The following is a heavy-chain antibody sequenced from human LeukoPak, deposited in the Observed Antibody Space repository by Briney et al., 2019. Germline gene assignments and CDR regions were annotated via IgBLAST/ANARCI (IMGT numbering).Heavy chain of an antibody. CDR1: GGTFTSHV. D-gene: IGHD2-15*01. Sequence: RASVKVSCKASGGTFTSHVFSWVRQARGQGLEWMGGAMPMFGTANYAQNFQGRVTITADKSTNTVYLDLTSLRLEDTAVYYCATDEGYCSGGNCYVFRSWGQGTLVTVSS. CDR2: AMPMFGTA. J-gene: IGHJ4*02. V-gene: IGHV1-69*06. CDR3: ATDEGYCSGGNCYVFRS.